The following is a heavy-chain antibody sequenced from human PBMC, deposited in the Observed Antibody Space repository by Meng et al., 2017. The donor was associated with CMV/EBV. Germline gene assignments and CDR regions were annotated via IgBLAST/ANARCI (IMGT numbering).Heavy chain of an antibody. Sequence: GESLKISCAASGFTFSSYAMHWVRQAPGKGLEWVAVISYDGSNKYYADSVKGRFTISRDNSKNTLYLQMNSLRAEDTAVYYCAKDKAAAATNWFDPWGQGTLVTVSS. V-gene: IGHV3-30-3*01. J-gene: IGHJ5*02. D-gene: IGHD6-13*01. CDR3: AKDKAAAATNWFDP. CDR1: GFTFSSYA. CDR2: ISYDGSNK.